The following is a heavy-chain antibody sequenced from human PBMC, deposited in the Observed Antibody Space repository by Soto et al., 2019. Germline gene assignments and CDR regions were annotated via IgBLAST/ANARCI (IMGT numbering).Heavy chain of an antibody. Sequence: SETLSLTCAVYGGSFSGYYWSRIRQPPGKGLEWIGEINHSGSTNYNPSLKSRVTISVDTSKNQFSLKLSSVTAADTAVYYCARAHGIAAASYYYYYYGMDVWGQGTTVTVSS. D-gene: IGHD6-13*01. V-gene: IGHV4-34*01. CDR2: INHSGST. CDR3: ARAHGIAAASYYYYYYGMDV. J-gene: IGHJ6*02. CDR1: GGSFSGYY.